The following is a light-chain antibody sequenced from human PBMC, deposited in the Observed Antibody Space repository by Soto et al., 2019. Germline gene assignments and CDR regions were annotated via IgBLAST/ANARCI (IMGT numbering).Light chain of an antibody. CDR1: SGHSNYA. CDR2: LNSDGSH. Sequence: QSVLTQSPSASASLGASVKLTCTLSSGHSNYAIAWHQQQPEKGPRYLMKLNSDGSHSKGDGIPDRFSGSSSGAERYLTIAGLQSEDEADYYCQTWGTGIQAAFGRGTKLTVL. CDR3: QTWGTGIQAA. J-gene: IGLJ2*01. V-gene: IGLV4-69*01.